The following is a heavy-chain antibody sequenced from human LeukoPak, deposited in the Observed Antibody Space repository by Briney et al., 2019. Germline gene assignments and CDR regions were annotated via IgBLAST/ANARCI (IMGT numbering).Heavy chain of an antibody. D-gene: IGHD6-19*01. Sequence: PSETLSLTCAVYGGSFSDYYWSWIRQPPGKGLEWIGEINHSGSTNYNPSLKSRVTISVDTSKNQFSLKLSSVTAADTAVYYCARGRSSGWYGYWGQGTLVTVSS. CDR1: GGSFSDYY. V-gene: IGHV4-34*01. CDR2: INHSGST. CDR3: ARGRSSGWYGY. J-gene: IGHJ4*02.